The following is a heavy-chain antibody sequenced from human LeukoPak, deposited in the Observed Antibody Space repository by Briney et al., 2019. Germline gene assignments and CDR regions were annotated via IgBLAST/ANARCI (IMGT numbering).Heavy chain of an antibody. V-gene: IGHV3-7*04. D-gene: IGHD5-12*01. CDR1: GFTFSRYW. J-gene: IGHJ4*02. Sequence: GGSLRLSCTASGFTFSRYWMTWVRQAPGKGLEWVANIKEDGSAKYYVDSMKGRFTISTDNAKSSLCLQINSLRAEDTAVYYCARDSPGYGGYAYWGQGTLVTVSS. CDR2: IKEDGSAK. CDR3: ARDSPGYGGYAY.